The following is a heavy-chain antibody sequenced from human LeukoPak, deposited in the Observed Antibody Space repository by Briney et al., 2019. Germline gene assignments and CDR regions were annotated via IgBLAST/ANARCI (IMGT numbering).Heavy chain of an antibody. CDR1: GYTFTSYG. V-gene: IGHV1-18*01. CDR3: ARESHETREDY. CDR2: ISANNGDT. Sequence: ASVKVSCKASGYTFTSYGISWVRLAPGQGLEWMGWISANNGDTDYPPKLQDRVTMATDTYTSTAYMELRSLRSDDTAMYYCARESHETREDYWGQGTLVTVSS. J-gene: IGHJ4*02. D-gene: IGHD1-1*01.